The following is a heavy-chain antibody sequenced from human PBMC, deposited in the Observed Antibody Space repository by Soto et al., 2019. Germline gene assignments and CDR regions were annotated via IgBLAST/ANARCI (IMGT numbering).Heavy chain of an antibody. D-gene: IGHD3-22*01. CDR1: GGSLSNFG. Sequence: QVQLVQSGPEVKKPGSSVKVSGTASGGSLSNFGISWVRQAPGQGLEWMGAIIPVFGTPNYAQKFQDRVTINADESTTTVYMEVRSLTSEDTAVYYCARGDATKIVVTTYYAKDVWGQGTTVTVSS. V-gene: IGHV1-69*12. CDR3: ARGDATKIVVTTYYAKDV. CDR2: IIPVFGTP. J-gene: IGHJ6*02.